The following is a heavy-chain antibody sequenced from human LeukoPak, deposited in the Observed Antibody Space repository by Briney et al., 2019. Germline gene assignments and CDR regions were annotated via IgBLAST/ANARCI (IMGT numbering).Heavy chain of an antibody. V-gene: IGHV3-23*01. J-gene: IGHJ4*02. D-gene: IGHD6-13*01. CDR1: GFTFSSYA. CDR3: AKSPTGWVAAAHLDY. Sequence: PGGSLRLSCAASGFTFSSYAMSWVRQAPGKGLEWVSAITGTGGTTYYATSVKGRFTISRDNSNNTLYLQMNSLRAEDTAIYFCAKSPTGWVAAAHLDYWGQGTLVTVSS. CDR2: ITGTGGTT.